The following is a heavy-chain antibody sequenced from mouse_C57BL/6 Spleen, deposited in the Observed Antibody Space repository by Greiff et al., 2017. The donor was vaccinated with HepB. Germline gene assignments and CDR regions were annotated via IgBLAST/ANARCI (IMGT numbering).Heavy chain of an antibody. CDR3: ARCNYGSSPFDY. CDR2: IRNKANGYTT. CDR1: GFTFTDYY. D-gene: IGHD1-1*01. Sequence: DVKLVESGGGLVQPGGSLSLSCAASGFTFTDYYMSWVRQPPGKALEWLGFIRNKANGYTTEYSASVKGRFTISRDNSQSILYLQMNALRAEDSATYYCARCNYGSSPFDYWGQGTTLTVSS. J-gene: IGHJ2*01. V-gene: IGHV7-3*01.